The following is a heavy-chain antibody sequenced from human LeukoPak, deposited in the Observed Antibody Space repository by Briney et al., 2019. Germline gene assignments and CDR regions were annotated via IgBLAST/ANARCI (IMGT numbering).Heavy chain of an antibody. CDR3: ARDYIADDSSGYYYSWFDP. CDR1: GYTFTSYG. Sequence: ASVKVSCKASGYTFTSYGISWVRQAPGQGLEWMGWISAYSGNTNYAQKLQGRVTMTTDTSTSTAYMEQRSLRSDDTAVYYCARDYIADDSSGYYYSWFDPWGQGTLVTVSS. V-gene: IGHV1-18*01. J-gene: IGHJ5*02. CDR2: ISAYSGNT. D-gene: IGHD3-22*01.